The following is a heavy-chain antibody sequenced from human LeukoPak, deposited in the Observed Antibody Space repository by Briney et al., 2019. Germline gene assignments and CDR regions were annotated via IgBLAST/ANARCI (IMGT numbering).Heavy chain of an antibody. V-gene: IGHV3-74*01. CDR3: AKVPSFEYSSSSVDY. Sequence: GGSLKLSCAASGFTFSNYWMNWVRQAPGKGLEWVSHINGYGSSITHADSVKGRFTISRDNAMNTLYLQMNSLRAEDTAVYYCAKVPSFEYSSSSVDYWGQGTLVTVSS. D-gene: IGHD6-6*01. J-gene: IGHJ4*02. CDR1: GFTFSNYW. CDR2: INGYGSSI.